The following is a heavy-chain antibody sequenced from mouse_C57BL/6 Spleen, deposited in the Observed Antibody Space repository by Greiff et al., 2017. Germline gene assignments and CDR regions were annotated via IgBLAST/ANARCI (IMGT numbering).Heavy chain of an antibody. J-gene: IGHJ4*01. CDR3: ARHSNYVYYAMDY. V-gene: IGHV1-82*01. Sequence: QVQLKESGPELVKPGASVKISCKASGYAFSSSWMNWVKQRPGRGLEWIGRIYPGDGDTNYNGKFKGKATLTADKYSSTAYMQLSSLTSEDSAVYFCARHSNYVYYAMDYWGQGTSVTVSS. CDR1: GYAFSSSW. CDR2: IYPGDGDT. D-gene: IGHD2-5*01.